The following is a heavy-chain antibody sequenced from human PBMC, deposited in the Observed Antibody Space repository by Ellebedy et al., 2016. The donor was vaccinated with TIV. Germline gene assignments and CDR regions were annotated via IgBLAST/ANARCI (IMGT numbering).Heavy chain of an antibody. D-gene: IGHD1-26*01. CDR2: IRSKAYVGTT. Sequence: GESLKISCTASGFTFGDYAMSWFRQAPGKGLEGVGFIRSKAYVGTTQCAASVKGRFTISRDDSKSIAYLQMNSLKTEDTAVYYCTRSGSFDYWGQGTLVTVSS. CDR3: TRSGSFDY. J-gene: IGHJ4*02. V-gene: IGHV3-49*03. CDR1: GFTFGDYA.